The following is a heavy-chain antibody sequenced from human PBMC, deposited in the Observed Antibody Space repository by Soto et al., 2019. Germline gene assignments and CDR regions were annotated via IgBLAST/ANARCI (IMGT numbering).Heavy chain of an antibody. Sequence: GGSLRLSCAASGFTFSSYGMHWVRQAPGKGLEWVAVISYDGSNKYYADSVKGRFTISRDNSKNTLYLQMNSLRAEDTAVYYCAKDWLLRTSTPSGHTDYYYYYMDVWGKGTTVTVSS. V-gene: IGHV3-30*18. CDR3: AKDWLLRTSTPSGHTDYYYYYMDV. CDR1: GFTFSSYG. CDR2: ISYDGSNK. D-gene: IGHD3-3*01. J-gene: IGHJ6*03.